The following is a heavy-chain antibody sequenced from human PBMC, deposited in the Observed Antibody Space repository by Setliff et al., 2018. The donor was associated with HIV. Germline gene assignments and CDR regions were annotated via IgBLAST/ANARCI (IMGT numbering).Heavy chain of an antibody. CDR2: IIPIFGTA. Sequence: GASVKVSCKASGYTFTTYAISWVRQAPGQGLEWMGGIIPIFGTANYAQKFQGRVTITTDESTITAYMELSSLRSEDTAVYYCARISGALGGVMKIYFDYWGQGTLATVSS. D-gene: IGHD3-16*01. V-gene: IGHV1-69*05. CDR3: ARISGALGGVMKIYFDY. CDR1: GYTFTTYA. J-gene: IGHJ4*02.